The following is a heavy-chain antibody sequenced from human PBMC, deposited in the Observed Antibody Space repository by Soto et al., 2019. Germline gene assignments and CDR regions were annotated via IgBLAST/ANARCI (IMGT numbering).Heavy chain of an antibody. CDR2: ISSSSSYI. J-gene: IGHJ4*02. V-gene: IGHV3-21*01. CDR1: RFTFSSYS. Sequence: PGGSLRLSCAASRFTFSSYSMNWVRQAPGKGLEWVSSISSSSSYIYYADSVKGRFTISRDNAKNSLYLQMNSLSAEDTAVYYCARALRLYGVDFDSWGQGTLVTVFS. D-gene: IGHD4-17*01. CDR3: ARALRLYGVDFDS.